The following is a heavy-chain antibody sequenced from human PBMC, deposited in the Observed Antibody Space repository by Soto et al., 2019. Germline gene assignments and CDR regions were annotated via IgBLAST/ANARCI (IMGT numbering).Heavy chain of an antibody. CDR2: ISYDGSNK. CDR1: GFTFSSYG. J-gene: IGHJ6*02. D-gene: IGHD4-4*01. Sequence: GGSLRLSCAASGFTFSSYGMHWVRQAPGKGLEWVAVISYDGSNKYYADSVKGRFTISRDNSKNTLYLQMNSLRAEDTAVYYWAAGTTVTTPGVYYYGMDVWGQGTTVTVSS. CDR3: AAGTTVTTPGVYYYGMDV. V-gene: IGHV3-30*03.